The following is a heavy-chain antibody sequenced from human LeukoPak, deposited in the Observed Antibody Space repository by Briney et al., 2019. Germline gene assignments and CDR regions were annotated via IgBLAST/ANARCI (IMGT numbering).Heavy chain of an antibody. CDR1: GFTFSGSA. D-gene: IGHD2-15*01. J-gene: IGHJ4*02. V-gene: IGHV3-73*01. CDR2: IRSKANSYAT. Sequence: PGGSLRLSCAASGFTFSGSAMHWVRQASGKGLEWVGRIRSKANSYATAYAASVKGRFTISRDDSKNTAYLQMNSLKTEDTAVYYCTRHEPLAFCSGGSCSQDYWGQGTLVTVSS. CDR3: TRHEPLAFCSGGSCSQDY.